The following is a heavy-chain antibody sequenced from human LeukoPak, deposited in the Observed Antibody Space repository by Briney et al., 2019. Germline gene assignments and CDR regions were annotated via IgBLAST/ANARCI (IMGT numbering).Heavy chain of an antibody. CDR2: IRYDGSNK. CDR3: AKDEGRYYDSSGYPSFETEYFQH. Sequence: GGSLRLSCAASGFTFSSYGMHWVRQAPGKGLDWVAFIRYDGSNKYYADSVKGRFTISRDNSKNTLYLQMNSLRAEDTAVYYCAKDEGRYYDSSGYPSFETEYFQHWGQGTLVTVSS. J-gene: IGHJ1*01. CDR1: GFTFSSYG. V-gene: IGHV3-30*02. D-gene: IGHD3-22*01.